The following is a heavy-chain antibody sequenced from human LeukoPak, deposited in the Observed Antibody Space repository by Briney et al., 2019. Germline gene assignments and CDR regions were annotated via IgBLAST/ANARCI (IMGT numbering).Heavy chain of an antibody. CDR2: ISSSSSDI. V-gene: IGHV3-21*01. J-gene: IGHJ4*02. D-gene: IGHD6-19*01. CDR1: GFTFSTYS. Sequence: PGGSLRLSCAASGFTFSTYSMNWVRQAPGKGLEWVSSISSSSSDIEYADSVKGRFTISRDIDKKSLYLQMNSLRVEDTAVYYCGAGVAGTLSYWGQGTLVTVSS. CDR3: GAGVAGTLSY.